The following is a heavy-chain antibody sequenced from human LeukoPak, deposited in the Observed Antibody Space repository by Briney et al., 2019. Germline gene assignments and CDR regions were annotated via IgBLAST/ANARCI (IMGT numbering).Heavy chain of an antibody. J-gene: IGHJ3*02. CDR3: AKGRFGVALNAFDI. Sequence: GRSLRLSCAASGFTFDDYAMHWVRQAPGKGLEWVSGISWNSGSIGYADSVKGRFTISRDNAKNSLYLQMNSLRAEDMALYYCAKGRFGVALNAFDIWGQGTMVTVSS. CDR2: ISWNSGSI. CDR1: GFTFDDYA. V-gene: IGHV3-9*03. D-gene: IGHD3-3*01.